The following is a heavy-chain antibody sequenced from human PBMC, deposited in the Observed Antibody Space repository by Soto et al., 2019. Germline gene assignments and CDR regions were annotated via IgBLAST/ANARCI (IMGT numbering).Heavy chain of an antibody. CDR3: ARDSPEEVPAAIYYYYYGMDV. V-gene: IGHV3-30-3*01. D-gene: IGHD2-2*01. Sequence: GGSLRLSCAASGFTFSSYAMHWVRQAPGKGLEWVAVISYDGSNKYYADSVKGRFTISRDNSKNTLYLQMNSLRAEDTAVYYCARDSPEEVPAAIYYYYYGMDVWGQGTTVTVSS. J-gene: IGHJ6*02. CDR1: GFTFSSYA. CDR2: ISYDGSNK.